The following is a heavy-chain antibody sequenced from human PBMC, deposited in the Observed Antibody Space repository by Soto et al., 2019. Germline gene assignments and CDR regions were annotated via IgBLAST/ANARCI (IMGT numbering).Heavy chain of an antibody. CDR2: IYYSGST. CDR1: GGSISSYY. CDR3: AREGTTVDSYYYYGMDV. D-gene: IGHD1-1*01. J-gene: IGHJ6*02. V-gene: IGHV4-59*01. Sequence: QVRLQESGPGLVKPSETLSLTCTVSGGSISSYYWSWIRQPPGKGLEWIGYIYYSGSTNYNPSLKSRVTISVDTSKNQLSLKLSSVTAADTAVYYCAREGTTVDSYYYYGMDVWGQGTTVTVCS.